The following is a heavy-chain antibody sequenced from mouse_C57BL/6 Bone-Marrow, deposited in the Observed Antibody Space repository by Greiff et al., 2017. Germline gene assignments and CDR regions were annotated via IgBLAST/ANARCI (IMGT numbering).Heavy chain of an antibody. CDR3: AIGIYYDYDWFAY. V-gene: IGHV1-61*01. Sequence: QVHVKQSGAELVRPGSSVKLSCKASGYTFTSYWMDWVKQRPGQGLEWIGNIYPSDSETHYNQKFKDKATLTVDKSSSTAYMQLSSLTSEDSAVYYCAIGIYYDYDWFAYWGQGTLVTVSA. CDR2: IYPSDSET. J-gene: IGHJ3*01. D-gene: IGHD2-4*01. CDR1: GYTFTSYW.